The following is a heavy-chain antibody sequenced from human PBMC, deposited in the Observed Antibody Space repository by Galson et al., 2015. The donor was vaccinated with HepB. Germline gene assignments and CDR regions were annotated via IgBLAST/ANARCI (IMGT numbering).Heavy chain of an antibody. J-gene: IGHJ3*02. CDR3: AKDEGVHYGDLLDAFDI. CDR1: GFTFSSYA. D-gene: IGHD4-17*01. Sequence: SLRLSCAASGFTFSSYAMSWVRQAPGKGLEWVSAISGSGGSTYYADSVKGRFTISRDNSKNTLYLQMNSLRAEDTAVYYCAKDEGVHYGDLLDAFDIWGQGTMVTVSS. CDR2: ISGSGGST. V-gene: IGHV3-23*01.